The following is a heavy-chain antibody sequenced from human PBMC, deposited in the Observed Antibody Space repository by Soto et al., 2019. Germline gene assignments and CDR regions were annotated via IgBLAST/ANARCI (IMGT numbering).Heavy chain of an antibody. CDR1: GFTFSSYA. CDR2: ISYDGSNE. Sequence: QVQLVESGGGVVQPGRSLRLSCAASGFTFSSYAMHWVRQAPGKGLEWVAFISYDGSNEYYADSVKGRFTISRDNSKNTLYLQVNSLRTEDTAVYYCARDRSMVVVAPGYWGQGPLVTVSA. CDR3: ARDRSMVVVAPGY. V-gene: IGHV3-30-3*01. D-gene: IGHD3-22*01. J-gene: IGHJ4*02.